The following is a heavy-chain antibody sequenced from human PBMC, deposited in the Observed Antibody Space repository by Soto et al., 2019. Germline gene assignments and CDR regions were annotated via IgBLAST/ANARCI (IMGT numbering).Heavy chain of an antibody. Sequence: QVQLVQSGAEVKKPGSSVKVSCKASGGTFSSYAISWVRQAPGQGLEWMGGIIPIFGTANYAQKFQGRVTITADESTSTAYMELSSLRSEDTAVYYCAREGANCSSTSGAPTYRVYYYYYGMDVW. V-gene: IGHV1-69*01. CDR3: AREGANCSSTSGAPTYRVYYYYYGMDV. D-gene: IGHD2-2*01. CDR2: IIPIFGTA. J-gene: IGHJ6*01. CDR1: GGTFSSYA.